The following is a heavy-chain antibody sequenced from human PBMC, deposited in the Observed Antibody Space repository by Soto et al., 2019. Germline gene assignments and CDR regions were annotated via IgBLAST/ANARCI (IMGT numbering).Heavy chain of an antibody. V-gene: IGHV4-31*03. CDR2: IYYSGST. CDR3: ARDRRGYSYGFGYGMDV. Sequence: SETLSLTCTVSGGSISSGGYYWSWIRQHPGKGLEWIGYIYYSGSTYCNPSLKSRVTISVDTSKNQFSLKLSSVTAADTAVYYCARDRRGYSYGFGYGMDVWGQGTTVTVSS. CDR1: GGSISSGGYY. J-gene: IGHJ6*02. D-gene: IGHD5-18*01.